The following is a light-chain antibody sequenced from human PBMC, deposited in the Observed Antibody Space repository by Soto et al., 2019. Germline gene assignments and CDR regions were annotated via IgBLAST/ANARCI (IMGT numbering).Light chain of an antibody. J-gene: IGKJ1*01. V-gene: IGKV3-20*01. Sequence: EIVLTQSPGTLSLSPVERATLSCMASQSVSSNLVWYQHKPGQAPRLLIYGASTRATGIPDRFSGSGSGTDFTLTISSLQPEDFATYFCQQSYSTPPWTFGQGTKVDIK. CDR1: QSVSSN. CDR2: GAS. CDR3: QQSYSTPPWT.